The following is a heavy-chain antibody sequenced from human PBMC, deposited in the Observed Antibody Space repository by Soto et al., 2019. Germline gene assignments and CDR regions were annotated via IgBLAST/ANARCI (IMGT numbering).Heavy chain of an antibody. J-gene: IGHJ4*02. CDR1: GGSISSYY. V-gene: IGHV4-59*08. CDR3: AGRENYFDY. Sequence: SETLSLTCTVSGGSISSYYWSWIRQPPGKGLEWIGYIYYSGSTNYNPSLKSRVTISVDTSKNQFSLKLSSVTAADTAVYYCAGRENYFDYWGQGTLVTVSS. CDR2: IYYSGST.